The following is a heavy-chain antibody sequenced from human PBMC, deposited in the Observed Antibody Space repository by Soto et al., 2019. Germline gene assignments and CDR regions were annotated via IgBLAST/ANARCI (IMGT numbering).Heavy chain of an antibody. CDR1: CGSISSGGYY. CDR3: ARVCGGDCHYGMDV. D-gene: IGHD2-21*02. Sequence: QVQLQESGPGLVKPSQTLSLTCTVSCGSISSGGYYWTWICQHPGKGLEWIGYIYYSGSTYYNPSLKSRVTISVDTSKNQFSLKLSSVTAADTAVYYCARVCGGDCHYGMDVWGQGTTVTVSS. V-gene: IGHV4-31*03. J-gene: IGHJ6*02. CDR2: IYYSGST.